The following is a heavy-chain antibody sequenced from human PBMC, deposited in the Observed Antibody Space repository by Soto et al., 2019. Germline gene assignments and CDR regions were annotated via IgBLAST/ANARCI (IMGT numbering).Heavy chain of an antibody. CDR1: GVTLSMYA. CDR3: AKEVAGDWFYFDF. CDR2: ISDSGDRT. Sequence: EVPLLESGGGLVQPGGSLTLSCAASGVTLSMYAVTWVRQAPGKGLEWVSSISDSGDRTYYTDSVKGRFTVSRDTSKNTVYLQMRSLRGEDPAVYYCAKEVAGDWFYFDFWGQGTLVTVSS. J-gene: IGHJ4*02. D-gene: IGHD3-9*01. V-gene: IGHV3-23*01.